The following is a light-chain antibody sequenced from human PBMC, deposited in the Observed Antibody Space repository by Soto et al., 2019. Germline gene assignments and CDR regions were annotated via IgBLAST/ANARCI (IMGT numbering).Light chain of an antibody. V-gene: IGKV3-20*01. J-gene: IGKJ5*01. CDR2: GAS. Sequence: DIVLTQSPGTLSLSPGERATLSRRASQSVRSTSLAWYQQKPGQAPRLLIYGASSRATGIPDRFSGGGSGTDFTLTISRLEPEDFAAYYGQHYGSSPPITFGQGTRLEIK. CDR3: QHYGSSPPIT. CDR1: QSVRSTS.